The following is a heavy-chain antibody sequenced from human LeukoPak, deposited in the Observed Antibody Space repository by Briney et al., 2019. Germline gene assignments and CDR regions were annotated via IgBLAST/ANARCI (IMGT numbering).Heavy chain of an antibody. V-gene: IGHV4-39*07. Sequence: PSETLSLTCTVSGGSISSSNYYWGWIRQPPGKGLEWIGTMYYSGPTYYNPSLKSRLTISVDTSKNQFSLKLSSVTAADTAVYYCARGLGGWLRLFDYWGQGTLVTVSS. J-gene: IGHJ4*02. CDR3: ARGLGGWLRLFDY. CDR1: GGSISSSNYY. CDR2: MYYSGPT. D-gene: IGHD6-19*01.